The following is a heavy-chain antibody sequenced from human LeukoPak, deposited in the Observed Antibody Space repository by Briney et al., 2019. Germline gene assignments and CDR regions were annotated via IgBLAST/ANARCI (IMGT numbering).Heavy chain of an antibody. CDR3: AKGPRIIAGGPLDP. CDR2: VSLYGSDE. D-gene: IGHD6-13*01. CDR1: GFNFTNYG. J-gene: IGHJ5*02. Sequence: PGGSLRLSCAASGFNFTNYGMNWVRQAPGKGLEWVAAVSLYGSDEYYADSVRGRFTISRDNSRNTLYLQMNGLGAEDTAVYYCAKGPRIIAGGPLDPWGQGTLVTVSS. V-gene: IGHV3-30*18.